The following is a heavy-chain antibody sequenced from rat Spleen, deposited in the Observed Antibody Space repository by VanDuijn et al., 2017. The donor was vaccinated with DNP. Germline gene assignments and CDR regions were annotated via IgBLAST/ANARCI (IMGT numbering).Heavy chain of an antibody. CDR1: GFTFSTFP. V-gene: IGHV5-22*01. D-gene: IGHD5-1*01. CDR3: TRLLSGSFDY. J-gene: IGHJ2*01. CDR2: ISYDGTRT. Sequence: EVQLVESGGGLVQPGRSMKLSCTASGFTFSTFPMAWVRQAPKKGLEWVATISYDGTRTYYRASVKGRFTISRDYAKPTLYLQMNSLRSEDTATYFCTRLLSGSFDYWGQGVMVSVPS.